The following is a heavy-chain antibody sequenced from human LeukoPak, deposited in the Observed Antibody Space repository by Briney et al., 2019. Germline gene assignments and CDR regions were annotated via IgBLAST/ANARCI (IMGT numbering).Heavy chain of an antibody. CDR2: IYSGGST. CDR1: GFTVSSNY. J-gene: IGHJ4*02. CDR3: ARAGYYDSSGYSGY. Sequence: PGGSLRLSCAASGFTVSSNYMSWVRQAPGKGLEWVSVIYSGGSTYYADSVKGRFTISRDNSKNTLYLQMNSLGAEDTAVYYCARAGYYDSSGYSGYWGQGTLVTVSS. V-gene: IGHV3-53*01. D-gene: IGHD3-22*01.